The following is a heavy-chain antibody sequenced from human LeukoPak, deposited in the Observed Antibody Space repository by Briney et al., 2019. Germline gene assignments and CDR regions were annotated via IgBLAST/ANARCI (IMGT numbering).Heavy chain of an antibody. D-gene: IGHD3-22*01. Sequence: ASVKVSCKVSIYTLTELSMHWLRQAPGKGLEWMGGFDPEDGEIIYAHKFQGRLHMTEDTSTDTDYMELRSLTYEDMAVYYCAVLPHSGAYYLVYWGQGTMVTVPS. CDR2: FDPEDGEI. CDR1: IYTLTELS. J-gene: IGHJ4*02. V-gene: IGHV1-24*01. CDR3: AVLPHSGAYYLVY.